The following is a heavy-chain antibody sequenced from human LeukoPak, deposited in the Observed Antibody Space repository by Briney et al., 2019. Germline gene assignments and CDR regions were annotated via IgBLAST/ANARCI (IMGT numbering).Heavy chain of an antibody. V-gene: IGHV3-21*01. CDR3: ARDGY. Sequence: GRSLRLSCAASGFTFSSYAMHWVRQAPGKGLEWVSSTSSSGSYIYYADSVKGRFTISRDNAKNSLYLQMNSLRAEDTAVYYCARDGYWGQGTLVTVSS. CDR1: GFTFSSYA. J-gene: IGHJ4*02. CDR2: TSSSGSYI.